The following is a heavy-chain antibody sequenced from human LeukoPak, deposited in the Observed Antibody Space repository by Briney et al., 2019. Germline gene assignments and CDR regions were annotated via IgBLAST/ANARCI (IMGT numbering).Heavy chain of an antibody. Sequence: GGSLRLACAASGFTIRDYYMSWVRQAPGKGPEWISYITTSGDTVDYADSVKGRFTISRDNARNSVYLQMDGLRAEDTAVYYCARDRGIVLPDTSYYMDVWGKGTTVTVFS. J-gene: IGHJ6*03. CDR1: GFTIRDYY. D-gene: IGHD1-26*01. CDR2: ITTSGDTV. CDR3: ARDRGIVLPDTSYYMDV. V-gene: IGHV3-11*01.